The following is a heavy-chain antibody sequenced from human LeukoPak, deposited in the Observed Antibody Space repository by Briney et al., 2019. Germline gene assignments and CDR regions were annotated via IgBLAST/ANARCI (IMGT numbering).Heavy chain of an antibody. D-gene: IGHD3-10*01. CDR3: TGSFGELSFFAH. CDR2: IRSKAYGGTT. CDR1: GFTFDDYA. J-gene: IGHJ4*02. V-gene: IGHV3-49*04. Sequence: GGSLRLSCAASGFTFDDYAMHWVRQAPGKGLEWVGFIRSKAYGGTTEYAASVKGRFTISRDDSKSIAYLQVNSLKTEDTAVYYCTGSFGELSFFAHWGQGTLVTVSS.